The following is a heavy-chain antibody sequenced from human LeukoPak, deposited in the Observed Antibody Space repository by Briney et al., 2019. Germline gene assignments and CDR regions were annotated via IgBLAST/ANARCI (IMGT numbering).Heavy chain of an antibody. CDR1: GGSLSGHY. CDR2: VSYTGRT. D-gene: IGHD2-21*01. J-gene: IGHJ3*01. Sequence: LETPSLTCTVSGGSLSGHYWSWIRQPPGKRLEWIGYVSYTGRTKYNPSLQSRVTISIDTSKSQFSLKLTSVTSADTAVYSCARLLDNDIGGDPDTFDVWGQGTTVIVSS. CDR3: ARLLDNDIGGDPDTFDV. V-gene: IGHV4-59*11.